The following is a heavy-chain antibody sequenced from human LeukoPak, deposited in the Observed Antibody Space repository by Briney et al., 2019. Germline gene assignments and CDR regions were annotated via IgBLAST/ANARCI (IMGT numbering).Heavy chain of an antibody. CDR2: ISHTGRT. J-gene: IGHJ4*02. D-gene: IGHD3-9*01. CDR3: ASGDVLTGVDY. Sequence: SETLSLTCTVSGDSISSGAYSWSWIRQPPGKGPEWIGYISHTGRTFYNPSLKSRVIISVDRSKNQFSLNLNSVTAADTAIYYCASGDVLTGVDYWGQGTLVTVSS. V-gene: IGHV4-30-2*01. CDR1: GDSISSGAYS.